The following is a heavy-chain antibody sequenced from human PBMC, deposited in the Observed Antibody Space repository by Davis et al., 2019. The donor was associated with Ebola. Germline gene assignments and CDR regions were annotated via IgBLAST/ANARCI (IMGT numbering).Heavy chain of an antibody. CDR2: INPSGGST. D-gene: IGHD2-2*01. CDR1: GYTFTSYY. Sequence: ASVKVSCKASGYTFTSYYMHWVRQAPGQGLEWMGIINPSGGSTSYAQKFQGRVTMTRDTSTSTVYMELSSLRSEDTAVYYCARDAVGYCSSTSCYPYYYYGMDVWGQGTTVTVSS. CDR3: ARDAVGYCSSTSCYPYYYYGMDV. V-gene: IGHV1-46*01. J-gene: IGHJ6*02.